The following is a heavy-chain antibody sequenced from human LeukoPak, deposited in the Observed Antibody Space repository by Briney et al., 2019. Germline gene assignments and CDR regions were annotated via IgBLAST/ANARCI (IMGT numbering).Heavy chain of an antibody. Sequence: GGSLRLSCAASGFTFSSYDMSWVRQAPGKGLEWVSSITLSGGNTFYADSVKGRFTISRDNSKNTLYLQMNSLRAEDTAVYYCAKDRGHCTNGVCHNYYYMDVWGKGTTVTVSS. CDR3: AKDRGHCTNGVCHNYYYMDV. CDR2: ITLSGGNT. J-gene: IGHJ6*03. CDR1: GFTFSSYD. V-gene: IGHV3-23*01. D-gene: IGHD2-8*01.